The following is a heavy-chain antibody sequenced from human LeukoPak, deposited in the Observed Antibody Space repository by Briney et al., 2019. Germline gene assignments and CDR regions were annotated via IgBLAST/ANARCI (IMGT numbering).Heavy chain of an antibody. CDR1: GFTFSSYW. CDR3: ARDLGSSGYYYYYYMDV. J-gene: IGHJ6*03. V-gene: IGHV3-7*01. CDR2: IKQDGSEK. Sequence: GGSLRLSCAASGFTFSSYWMSWVRQAPGKGLEWVANIKQDGSEKYYVDFVKGRFTISRDNAKNSLYLQMNSLRAEDTAVYYCARDLGSSGYYYYYYMDVWGKGTTVTVSS. D-gene: IGHD3-22*01.